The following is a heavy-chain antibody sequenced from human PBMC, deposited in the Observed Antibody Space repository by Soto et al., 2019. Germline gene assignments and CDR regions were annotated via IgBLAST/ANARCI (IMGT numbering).Heavy chain of an antibody. CDR3: ARDSFPPHFWSGDYYFDY. Sequence: GGSLRLSCAASGFTFSSYWMSWVRQAPGKGLEWVANIKQDGSEKYYVDSVKGRFTISRDNAKNSLYLQMNSLRAEDTAVYYCARDSFPPHFWSGDYYFDYWGQGTLVTVSS. J-gene: IGHJ4*02. D-gene: IGHD3-3*02. V-gene: IGHV3-7*01. CDR1: GFTFSSYW. CDR2: IKQDGSEK.